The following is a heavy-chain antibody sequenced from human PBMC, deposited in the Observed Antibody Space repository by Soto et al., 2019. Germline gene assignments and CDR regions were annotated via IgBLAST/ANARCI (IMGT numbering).Heavy chain of an antibody. CDR2: INHSGST. V-gene: IGHV4-34*01. Sequence: QVQLQQWGAGLLKPSETLSLTCAVYGGSFSGYYWSWIRQPPGKGLEWIGEINHSGSTNYNPSLKSRATISVDTSKNQFSLKLSSVTAADTAVYYCARVQRRSNLPDYWGQGTLVTVSS. CDR3: ARVQRRSNLPDY. CDR1: GGSFSGYY. J-gene: IGHJ4*02. D-gene: IGHD4-4*01.